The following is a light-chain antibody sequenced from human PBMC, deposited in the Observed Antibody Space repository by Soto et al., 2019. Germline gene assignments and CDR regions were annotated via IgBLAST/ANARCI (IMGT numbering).Light chain of an antibody. CDR2: GAS. CDR3: QQCDSSQGLT. J-gene: IGKJ4*01. V-gene: IGKV3-20*01. CDR1: QSVSNNY. Sequence: EIVLTQSPGTLSLSPGERATLSCRASQSVSNNYLAWYQQKPGQAPRLLISGASSRATGIPDRFNGSGSGTDFTLTISKLEPEDFAVYYCQQCDSSQGLTFGGGTKVEIK.